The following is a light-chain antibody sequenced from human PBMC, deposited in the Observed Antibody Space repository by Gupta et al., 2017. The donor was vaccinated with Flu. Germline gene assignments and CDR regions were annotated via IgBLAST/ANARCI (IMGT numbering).Light chain of an antibody. CDR1: QSVRPS. Sequence: EAVSTQSPATLSLSPGERAVFACRASQSVRPSIAWYKHKLGQSPRLLMYDASRRDDGITARFSGSGYGTDLTLTISTGEPEDFAVYYCQQRSDFPMYTFGQGTKVEI. V-gene: IGKV3-11*01. CDR3: QQRSDFPMYT. CDR2: DAS. J-gene: IGKJ2*01.